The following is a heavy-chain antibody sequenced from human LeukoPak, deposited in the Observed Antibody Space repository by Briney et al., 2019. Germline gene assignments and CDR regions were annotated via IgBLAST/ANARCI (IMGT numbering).Heavy chain of an antibody. CDR3: ARSFSSGSYRNYFDY. J-gene: IGHJ4*02. CDR2: IYYSGGT. D-gene: IGHD1-26*01. V-gene: IGHV4-61*03. CDR1: GGSVNSGSYY. Sequence: SETLSLTCTVSGGSVNSGSYYWNWIRQPPGKGLEWIVYIYYSGGTNYNPSLKSRVTISVDTSKSHFSLKLNSVTTADTAMYYCARSFSSGSYRNYFDYWGQGTLVTVSS.